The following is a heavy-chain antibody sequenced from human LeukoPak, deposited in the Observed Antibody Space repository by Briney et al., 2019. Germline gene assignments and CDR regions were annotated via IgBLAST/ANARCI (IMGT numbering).Heavy chain of an antibody. CDR1: GGSISSGGYY. CDR3: ARDEPLDVVPAATSMDV. D-gene: IGHD2-2*01. Sequence: SETLSLTCTASGGSISSGGYYWSWIRQPPGKGLEWIGYIYHSGSTYYNPSLKSRVTISVDRSKNQFSLKLSSVTAADTAVYYCARDEPLDVVPAATSMDVWGKGTTVTVSS. V-gene: IGHV4-30-2*01. J-gene: IGHJ6*04. CDR2: IYHSGST.